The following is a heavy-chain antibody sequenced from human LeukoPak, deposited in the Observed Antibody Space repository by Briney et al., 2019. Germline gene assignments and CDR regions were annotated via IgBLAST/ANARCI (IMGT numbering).Heavy chain of an antibody. CDR2: INPSVGST. CDR3: ARDQSLDDRAFDY. Sequence: ASVKVSCKASGYTFTSYYMHWVRQAPGQGLEWMGIINPSVGSTSYAQKFQGRVTMTRDMSTSTVYVGLSSLRSEDTAVYYCARDQSLDDRAFDYWGQGTLVSVSS. J-gene: IGHJ4*02. V-gene: IGHV1-46*01. CDR1: GYTFTSYY. D-gene: IGHD1-1*01.